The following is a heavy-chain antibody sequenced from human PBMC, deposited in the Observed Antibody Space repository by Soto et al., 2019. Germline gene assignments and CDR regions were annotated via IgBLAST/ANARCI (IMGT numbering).Heavy chain of an antibody. CDR2: ISTTGGTI. V-gene: IGHV3-11*01. Sequence: GGSLRLSCAASGFTFSDYYMTWIRQAPGKGLEWVSYISTTGGTIYYADSVKGRFTISRDNAKNSLFLQMSSLRAEDTAVYYCARDQYQLLSHWFDPWGQGTLVTVSS. J-gene: IGHJ5*02. CDR3: ARDQYQLLSHWFDP. CDR1: GFTFSDYY. D-gene: IGHD2-2*01.